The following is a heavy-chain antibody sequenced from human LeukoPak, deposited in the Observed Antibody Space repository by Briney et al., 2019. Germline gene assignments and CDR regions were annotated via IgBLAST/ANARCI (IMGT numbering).Heavy chain of an antibody. CDR2: IIPIFGTA. CDR3: ARIGYCSSTSCYDRRAFDI. CDR1: GGTFSSYA. J-gene: IGHJ3*02. D-gene: IGHD2-2*03. Sequence: GASVKVSCKASGGTFSSYAISWVRQAPGQGLEWMGGIIPIFGTANYAQKFQASVTITTDESTSTAYMELSSLRSEDTAVYYCARIGYCSSTSCYDRRAFDIWGQGTMVTVSS. V-gene: IGHV1-69*05.